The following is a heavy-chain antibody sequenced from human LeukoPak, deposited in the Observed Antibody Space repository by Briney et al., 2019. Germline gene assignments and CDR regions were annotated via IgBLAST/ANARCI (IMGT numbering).Heavy chain of an antibody. Sequence: GESLQISCKGAAYTFNTYWVAWVRQLPGTRLEWMGFIRPMNSDMRYSPSFQGQVTISADRSINSAFLQWSSLTASDTAMYYCASRPFETTVVPWDFYWGQGTQVTVSS. J-gene: IGHJ4*02. CDR3: ASRPFETTVVPWDFY. D-gene: IGHD4-23*01. CDR1: AYTFNTYW. CDR2: IRPMNSDM. V-gene: IGHV5-51*01.